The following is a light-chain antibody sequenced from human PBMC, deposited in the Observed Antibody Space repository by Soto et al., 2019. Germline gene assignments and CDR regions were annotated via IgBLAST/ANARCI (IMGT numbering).Light chain of an antibody. Sequence: QSALTQPRSVSGSPGQSVTISCTGTSSDVGGYNYVSWYQQHPGKAPKLVVYDVSQRPSGVPDRFSGSKSGNTASLTISGLQVDDDGDYFCCSYAGSYSWVLGGGTKLTVL. V-gene: IGLV2-11*01. CDR1: SSDVGGYNY. J-gene: IGLJ3*02. CDR2: DVS. CDR3: CSYAGSYSWV.